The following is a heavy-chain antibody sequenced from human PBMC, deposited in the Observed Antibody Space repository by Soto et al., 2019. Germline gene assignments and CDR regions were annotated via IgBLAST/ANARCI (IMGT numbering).Heavy chain of an antibody. CDR2: IVVGSGNT. J-gene: IGHJ6*02. D-gene: IGHD4-17*01. CDR1: GFTFTSSA. V-gene: IGHV1-58*01. Sequence: ASVKVSCKASGFTFTSSAVQWVRQARGQRLEWIGWIVVGSGNTNYAQKFQERVTITRDMSTSTAYMELSSLRSEDTAVYYCAADGPSGDYLFRYYYYYGMDVWGQGTTVTVSS. CDR3: AADGPSGDYLFRYYYYYGMDV.